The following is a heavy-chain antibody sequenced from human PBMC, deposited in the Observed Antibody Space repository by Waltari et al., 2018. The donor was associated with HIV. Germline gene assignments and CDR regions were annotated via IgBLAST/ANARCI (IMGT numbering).Heavy chain of an antibody. CDR2: SHASGRT. Sequence: QVQLQESGPGLVQPSQTLSLPCTLSGGPISGCVYYWSWVRPPAGKGLEWIGRSHASGRTNYNPSLRSRVTISVDASKNQFSLKLTSVTAADTAVYFCARGPTAMVTFDSWGQGTLVTVSS. J-gene: IGHJ4*02. D-gene: IGHD5-18*01. CDR3: ARGPTAMVTFDS. CDR1: GGPISGCVYY. V-gene: IGHV4-61*02.